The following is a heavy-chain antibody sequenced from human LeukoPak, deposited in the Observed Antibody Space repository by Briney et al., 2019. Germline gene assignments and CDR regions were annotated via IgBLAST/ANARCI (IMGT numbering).Heavy chain of an antibody. CDR1: GYSFTNYW. J-gene: IGHJ5*02. V-gene: IGHV5-51*01. CDR2: IRPSDSNT. CDR3: ARRYCDSSSCYYFDP. Sequence: PGESLQISCKASGYSFTNYWIGWVRQMPGKGLEWMGVIRPSDSNTRYSPSFQGQVTISADKSVTTAYLQWSSLKASDTAMYYCARRYCDSSSCYYFDPWGQGTLVTVSS. D-gene: IGHD2-2*01.